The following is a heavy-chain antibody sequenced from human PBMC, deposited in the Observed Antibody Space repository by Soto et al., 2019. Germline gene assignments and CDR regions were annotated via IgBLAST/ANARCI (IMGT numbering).Heavy chain of an antibody. D-gene: IGHD3-22*01. V-gene: IGHV4-59*01. Sequence: SETLSLTCTVSGGSISSYYWSWIRQPPGKGLEWIGYIYYSGSTNYNPSLKSRVTISVDTSKNQFSLKLSSVTAADTAVYYCARGSPIESGYYYGMEDAFDIWGQGTMVTVSS. CDR1: GGSISSYY. CDR2: IYYSGST. CDR3: ARGSPIESGYYYGMEDAFDI. J-gene: IGHJ3*02.